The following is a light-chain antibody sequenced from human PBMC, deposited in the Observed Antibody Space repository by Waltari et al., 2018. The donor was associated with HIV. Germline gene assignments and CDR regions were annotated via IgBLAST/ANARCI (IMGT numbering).Light chain of an antibody. V-gene: IGKV2-24*01. J-gene: IGKJ1*01. Sequence: DVVMTQTPLSSPVTVGQPASISCRSGQSLVHSDGNTYLSWLQQRPGQPPRLLIYQISKRFSGVPDRFSGSGAGTDFTLKISRVEAEDVGVYYCMQSTQFPRSFGQGTKVEIK. CDR1: QSLVHSDGNTY. CDR3: MQSTQFPRS. CDR2: QIS.